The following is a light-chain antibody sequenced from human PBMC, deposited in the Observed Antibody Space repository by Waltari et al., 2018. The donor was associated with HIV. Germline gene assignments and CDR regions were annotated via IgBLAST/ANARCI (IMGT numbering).Light chain of an antibody. V-gene: IGLV2-14*01. J-gene: IGLJ1*01. Sequence: QSALPQPASVPGSPGQSITISCTGPTSAVAGYHYVSWYQQHPGKAPKLMSYEVTNRPSGVSFRFSGSKSGNTASLTISGIQAEDEADYFCTSYTSRNTRVFGTGTKVTVL. CDR3: TSYTSRNTRV. CDR2: EVT. CDR1: TSAVAGYHY.